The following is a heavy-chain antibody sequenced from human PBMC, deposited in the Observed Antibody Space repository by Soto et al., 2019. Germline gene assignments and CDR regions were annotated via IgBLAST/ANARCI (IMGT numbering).Heavy chain of an antibody. CDR3: ARRHYYGSGSYRYYYMDV. CDR2: IYPGDSDT. V-gene: IGHV5-51*01. J-gene: IGHJ6*03. CDR1: GYSFTSYW. Sequence: GESLKISCKGSGYSFTSYWIGWVRQMPGKGLEWMGIIYPGDSDTRYSPSFQGQGTTSADKSISTAYLQWSSLKASDTAMYYCARRHYYGSGSYRYYYMDVWGKGTTVTVSS. D-gene: IGHD3-10*01.